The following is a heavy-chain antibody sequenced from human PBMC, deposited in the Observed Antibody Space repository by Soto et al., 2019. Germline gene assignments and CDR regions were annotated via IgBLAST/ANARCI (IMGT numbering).Heavy chain of an antibody. D-gene: IGHD2-15*01. Sequence: ASVKVSCKASGYTFTSYGISWVRQAPGQGLEWMGWISAYNGNTNYAQKLQGRVTMTTDTSTSTAYMELRSLRSDDTAVYYCARVGIGSGGSCCLWGYYYYYGMDVWGQGTTVTVS. CDR2: ISAYNGNT. J-gene: IGHJ6*02. CDR3: ARVGIGSGGSCCLWGYYYYYGMDV. V-gene: IGHV1-18*04. CDR1: GYTFTSYG.